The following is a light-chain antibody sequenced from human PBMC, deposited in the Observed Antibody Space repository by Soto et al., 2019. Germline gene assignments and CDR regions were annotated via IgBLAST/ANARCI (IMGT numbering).Light chain of an antibody. V-gene: IGKV3-20*01. J-gene: IGKJ1*01. CDR3: QQDGVSPQV. Sequence: EIVVPQSPAPLSVSLGERSTLSCMASQSVSSNLAWYQQKPGQAPRLLIYDASTRATGVPDRFSGSGSATDFTLTITGVEPDDFAVYYCQQDGVSPQVFGQGTKVDI. CDR2: DAS. CDR1: QSVSSN.